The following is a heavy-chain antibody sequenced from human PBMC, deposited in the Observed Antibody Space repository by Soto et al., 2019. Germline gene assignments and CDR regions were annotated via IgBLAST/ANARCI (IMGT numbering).Heavy chain of an antibody. V-gene: IGHV3-9*01. D-gene: IGHD1-26*01. CDR2: ISWNRGNI. Sequence: EVQLVESGGGLVQPGRSLRLSCAASGFTFDDYAMHWVRQAPGKGLEWVSGISWNRGNIAYADSVKGRFTISRDNAKNSLDLQMNSLGPADTDLYYWAKPTVGVTPFFDYWGQGTLVTVSS. CDR1: GFTFDDYA. CDR3: AKPTVGVTPFFDY. J-gene: IGHJ4*02.